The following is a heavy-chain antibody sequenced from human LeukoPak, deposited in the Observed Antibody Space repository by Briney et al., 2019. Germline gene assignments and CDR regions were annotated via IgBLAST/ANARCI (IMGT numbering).Heavy chain of an antibody. V-gene: IGHV4-59*11. CDR1: GGSIRSHY. D-gene: IGHD1-26*01. J-gene: IGHJ3*02. Sequence: SETLSLTCTVSGGSIRSHYWSWIRQPPGKGLEWIVNSHYSGSTNYNPSLKSRLTISVDSSKNQFPLKLRSVTAADTAVYYCARAVGATTLGADDAFDIWGQGTMVTVSS. CDR2: SHYSGST. CDR3: ARAVGATTLGADDAFDI.